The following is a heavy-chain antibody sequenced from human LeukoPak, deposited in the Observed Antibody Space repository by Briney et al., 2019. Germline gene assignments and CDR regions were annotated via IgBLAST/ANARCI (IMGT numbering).Heavy chain of an antibody. Sequence: ASVKVSCKASGYTFTRYYIHWVRQAPGQGLEWMGIINSSGGITTYAQKFQRRVTMTRDKSTSTVYLELRRLTSEDTAVYYCARDGKTAAGNNFYYWGQGTLVTVSS. V-gene: IGHV1-46*01. CDR2: INSSGGIT. CDR3: ARDGKTAAGNNFYY. CDR1: GYTFTRYY. D-gene: IGHD6-13*01. J-gene: IGHJ4*02.